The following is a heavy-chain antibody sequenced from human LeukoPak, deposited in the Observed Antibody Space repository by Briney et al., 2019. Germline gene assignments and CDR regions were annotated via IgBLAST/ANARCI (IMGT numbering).Heavy chain of an antibody. D-gene: IGHD2-15*01. CDR1: GGSISSYY. CDR2: IYYSGNT. Sequence: SETLSLTCTVSGGSISSYYWSWIRQPPGKGLEWIGYIYYSGNTDSNPSLKSRVTISVDTSKNHFSLKLSSVTAADTAVYYCARTYCSGGSCHFDYWGQGTLVTVSS. J-gene: IGHJ4*02. CDR3: ARTYCSGGSCHFDY. V-gene: IGHV4-59*08.